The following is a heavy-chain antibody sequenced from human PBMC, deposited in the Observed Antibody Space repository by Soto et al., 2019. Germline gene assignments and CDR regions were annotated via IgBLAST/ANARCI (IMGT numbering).Heavy chain of an antibody. CDR2: IYYSGST. CDR3: ARHTHPYYDSSGYYRLDY. Sequence: SETLSLTCTVSGGSISSSSYYWGWIRQPPGKGLEWIGSIYYSGSTYYNPSLKSRVTISVDTSKNQFSLKLSSVTAADTAVYYCARHTHPYYDSSGYYRLDYWGQGTLVTVSS. V-gene: IGHV4-39*01. D-gene: IGHD3-22*01. CDR1: GGSISSSSYY. J-gene: IGHJ4*02.